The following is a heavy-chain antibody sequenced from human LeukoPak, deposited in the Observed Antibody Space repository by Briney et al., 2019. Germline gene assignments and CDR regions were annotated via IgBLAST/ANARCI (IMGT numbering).Heavy chain of an antibody. CDR1: GFNLNSYW. CDR3: TTFYSRLTDY. J-gene: IGHJ4*02. V-gene: IGHV3-7*05. Sequence: WGSLRLSCAASGFNLNSYWISWVRQAPGKGLEWLANINQDGSEKYYVDSVKGRFTISRDNAKNSLYLQMNSLRAEDTAVYYCTTFYSRLTDYWGQGTLVTVS. D-gene: IGHD2/OR15-2a*01. CDR2: INQDGSEK.